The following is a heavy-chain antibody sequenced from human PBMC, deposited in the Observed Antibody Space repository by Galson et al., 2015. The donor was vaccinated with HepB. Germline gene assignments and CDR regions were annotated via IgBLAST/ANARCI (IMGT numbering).Heavy chain of an antibody. Sequence: SLRLSCTVSGFTVSSNYMSWVRQAPGKGLEWVSVIYSGGSTYYADSVKGRFTISRDNSKNTLYLQMNSLSAEDTAVYYCARAPGRWLHIPSGAWYAFDIWGQGTMVTVSS. J-gene: IGHJ3*02. CDR2: IYSGGST. CDR1: GFTVSSNY. D-gene: IGHD5-24*01. CDR3: ARAPGRWLHIPSGAWYAFDI. V-gene: IGHV3-53*01.